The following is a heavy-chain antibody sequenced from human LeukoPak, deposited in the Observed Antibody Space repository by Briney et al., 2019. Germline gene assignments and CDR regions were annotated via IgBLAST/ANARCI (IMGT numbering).Heavy chain of an antibody. CDR3: ARDSSGWYGGGDFDL. CDR1: GGSISSYY. V-gene: IGHV4-59*01. D-gene: IGHD3-16*01. Sequence: SETLSLTCTVSGGSISSYYWSWIRQPPGKGLAWIGYIYYSGSTNYNPSLKSRVTISVDTSKNQFSLKLSSVTAADTAVYYCARDSSGWYGGGDFDLWGRGTLVTVSS. CDR2: IYYSGST. J-gene: IGHJ2*01.